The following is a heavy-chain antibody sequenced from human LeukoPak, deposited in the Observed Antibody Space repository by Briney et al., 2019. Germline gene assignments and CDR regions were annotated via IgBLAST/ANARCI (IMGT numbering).Heavy chain of an antibody. D-gene: IGHD4-17*01. CDR2: INWNGGSI. Sequence: GGSLRLSCAASGFTFDNYGMSWVRLAPGKGPEWVSGINWNGGSIGYAHSVKGRFTISRDNAKNSLYLQMNSLRAEDTALYYCARVGIYGDYGRYFDYWGQGTLVTVSS. V-gene: IGHV3-20*04. CDR1: GFTFDNYG. CDR3: ARVGIYGDYGRYFDY. J-gene: IGHJ4*02.